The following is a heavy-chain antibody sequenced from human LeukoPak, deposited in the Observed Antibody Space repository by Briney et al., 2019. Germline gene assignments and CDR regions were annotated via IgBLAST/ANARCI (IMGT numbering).Heavy chain of an antibody. D-gene: IGHD3-3*01. V-gene: IGHV4-34*01. CDR1: GGSFSGYY. Sequence: PSETLSLTCAVYGGSFSGYYRSWIRQPPGKGLEWIGEINHSGSTNYNPSLKSRVTISVDTSKNQFSLKLSSVTAADTAVYYCARWFGVADYWGQGTLVTVSS. CDR3: ARWFGVADY. CDR2: INHSGST. J-gene: IGHJ4*02.